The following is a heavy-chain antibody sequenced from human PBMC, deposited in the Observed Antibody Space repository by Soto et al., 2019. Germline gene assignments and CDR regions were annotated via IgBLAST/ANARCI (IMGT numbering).Heavy chain of an antibody. J-gene: IGHJ5*02. CDR3: ARPLEWELSYNWFDP. D-gene: IGHD1-26*01. CDR1: GFTFSSYA. Sequence: GGSLRLSCAASGFTFSSYAMSWVRQAPGKGLEWVSAISGSGGSTYYADSVKGRFTISRDNSKNTLYVQMNSLRAEDTAVYYCARPLEWELSYNWFDPWGQGTLVTVSS. CDR2: ISGSGGST. V-gene: IGHV3-23*01.